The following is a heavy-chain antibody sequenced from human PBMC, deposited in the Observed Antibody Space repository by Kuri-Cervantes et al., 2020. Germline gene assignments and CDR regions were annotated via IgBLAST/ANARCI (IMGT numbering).Heavy chain of an antibody. CDR2: IIPIFGTA. CDR3: APYSSSWSQGGIDAFDI. J-gene: IGHJ3*02. CDR1: GGTFSSYA. D-gene: IGHD6-13*01. V-gene: IGHV1-69*06. Sequence: SVKVSCKASGGTFSSYAISWVRQAPGQGLEWMGGIIPIFGTANYAQKFQGRVTITADKSTSTAYMELSSLRSEDTAVYYCAPYSSSWSQGGIDAFDIWGQGTMVTVSS.